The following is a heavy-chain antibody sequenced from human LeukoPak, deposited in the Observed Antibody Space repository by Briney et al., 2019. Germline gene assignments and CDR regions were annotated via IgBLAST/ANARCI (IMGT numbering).Heavy chain of an antibody. V-gene: IGHV6-1*01. CDR1: GDSVSSNSAG. CDR3: ARSSATASAAFDI. CDR2: TYYRSKWSI. D-gene: IGHD2-21*02. J-gene: IGHJ3*02. Sequence: SQTLSLTCAISGDSVSSNSAGWHWIRQSPSRGLEWLGRTYYRSKWSIDYAVSVKSRSTFDPDTSKYQFSLQLNSVTPEDTAVYYCARSSATASAAFDIWGQGTMVTVSS.